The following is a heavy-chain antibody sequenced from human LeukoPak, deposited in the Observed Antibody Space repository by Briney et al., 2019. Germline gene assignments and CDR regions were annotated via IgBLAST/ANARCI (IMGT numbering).Heavy chain of an antibody. J-gene: IGHJ4*02. CDR1: GFIFSSYW. Sequence: QPGGSLRLSCAASGFIFSSYWMTWVRQTPGKGLEWVANIKQDGSEKYCVDSVKGRFAISRDNAKNSLYLQINSLRAEDTAVYYCAREGSMGDYDYFDYWGQGTLVTVSS. D-gene: IGHD4-17*01. V-gene: IGHV3-7*01. CDR3: AREGSMGDYDYFDY. CDR2: IKQDGSEK.